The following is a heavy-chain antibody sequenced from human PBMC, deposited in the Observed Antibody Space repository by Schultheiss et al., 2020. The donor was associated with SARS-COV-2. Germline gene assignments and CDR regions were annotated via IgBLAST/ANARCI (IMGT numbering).Heavy chain of an antibody. V-gene: IGHV3-30*01. J-gene: IGHJ6*02. CDR3: ARDSDYGAPFGYFYGVDV. CDR1: GFTFSSYP. CDR2: ISYDGRNK. Sequence: GGSLRLSCAASGFTFSSYPIHWVRQAPGKGLEWVAVISYDGRNKYYADSVKGRFTVSRDNSKNTLSLQMNSLRAEDTAMYYCARDSDYGAPFGYFYGVDVWGQGTTVTVSS. D-gene: IGHD4-17*01.